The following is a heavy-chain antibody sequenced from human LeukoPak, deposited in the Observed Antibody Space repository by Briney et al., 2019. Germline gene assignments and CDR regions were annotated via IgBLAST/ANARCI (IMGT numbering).Heavy chain of an antibody. V-gene: IGHV4-59*01. D-gene: IGHD4-23*01. CDR2: VYYSGTT. CDR1: GGSISSYY. J-gene: IGHJ4*02. Sequence: PPETLSLTCTVSGGSISSYYWSWIRQPPGKGLEWIGYVYYSGTTNYNPSLKSRVIISVDTSKNQFSLKLSPVIAADTAVYYCARVGVDYSGNIIKYYFDYWGQGTLVTVSS. CDR3: ARVGVDYSGNIIKYYFDY.